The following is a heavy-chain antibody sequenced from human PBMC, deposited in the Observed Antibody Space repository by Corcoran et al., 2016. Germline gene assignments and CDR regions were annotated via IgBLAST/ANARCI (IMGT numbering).Heavy chain of an antibody. D-gene: IGHD3-22*01. CDR3: ARGPRVNYYDSSGYYYGGLDY. Sequence: HVQLVESGGGVVQPGRSLRLSCAASGFIFSSYGMYWVRQAPGKGLEWVAVIWYDGSNKYYADSVKGRFTISRDNSKNTLYLQMNSLRAEDTAVYYGARGPRVNYYDSSGYYYGGLDYWGQGTLVTVSS. CDR1: GFIFSSYG. V-gene: IGHV3-33*01. CDR2: IWYDGSNK. J-gene: IGHJ4*02.